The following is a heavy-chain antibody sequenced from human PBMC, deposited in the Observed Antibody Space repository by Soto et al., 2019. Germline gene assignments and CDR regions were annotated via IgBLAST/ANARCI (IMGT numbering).Heavy chain of an antibody. D-gene: IGHD3-16*01. Sequence: EVQLVESGGGLVQPGGSLRLSCAASGFTISGNAMNWVRQAPGRGLEWVSYISSSSTNIHYADSVRGRLTISRDNAKNSPYLKMNSLRDEDTAVYSCARDLSWGSKGYYSMDVWGKGTTVTVS. CDR2: ISSSSTNI. J-gene: IGHJ6*03. CDR1: GFTISGNA. CDR3: ARDLSWGSKGYYSMDV. V-gene: IGHV3-48*02.